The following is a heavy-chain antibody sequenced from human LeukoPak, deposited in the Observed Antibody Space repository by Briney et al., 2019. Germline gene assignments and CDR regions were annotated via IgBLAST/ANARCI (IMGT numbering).Heavy chain of an antibody. CDR3: ARDYGVGFDY. V-gene: IGHV3-69-1*01. CDR1: GFTFSDYY. CDR2: ISSSSYI. Sequence: GGSLRLSCAASGFTFSDYYMSWVRQAPGKGLEWVSYISSSSYIYYADSVKGRFTISRDNAKNSLYLQMNSLRAEDTAVYYCARDYGVGFDYWGQGTLVTVSS. J-gene: IGHJ4*02. D-gene: IGHD3-10*01.